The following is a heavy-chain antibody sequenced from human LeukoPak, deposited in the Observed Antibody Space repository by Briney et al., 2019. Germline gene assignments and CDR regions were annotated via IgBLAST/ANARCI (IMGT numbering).Heavy chain of an antibody. CDR2: IYYSGST. Sequence: PSETLSLTCTVSGGSISSYYWSWIRQPPGKGLEWIGYIYYSGSTNYNPSLKSRVTISVDTSKNQFSLKLSSVTAADTAVYYCARDLRGSGSYGIDPWGQGTLVTVSS. CDR1: GGSISSYY. CDR3: ARDLRGSGSYGIDP. D-gene: IGHD3-10*01. V-gene: IGHV4-59*01. J-gene: IGHJ5*02.